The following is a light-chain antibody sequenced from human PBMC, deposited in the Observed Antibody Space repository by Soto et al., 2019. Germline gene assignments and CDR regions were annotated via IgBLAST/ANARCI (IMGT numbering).Light chain of an antibody. CDR1: QSVSSN. CDR2: GAS. V-gene: IGKV3-15*01. CDR3: QQYHNWPPVT. J-gene: IGKJ5*01. Sequence: EIVMTQSPATLSVSPGGRTTLSCRASQSVSSNLAWYQQKPGQAPRLLIYGASTRATGIPARFSGSGSGTEFTLTISSLQSEDFAVYYCQQYHNWPPVTFGQGTRLEIK.